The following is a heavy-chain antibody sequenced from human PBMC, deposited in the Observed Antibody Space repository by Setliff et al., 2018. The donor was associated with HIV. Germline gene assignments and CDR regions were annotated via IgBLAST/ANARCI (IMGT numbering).Heavy chain of an antibody. CDR2: IYHTGKT. D-gene: IGHD1-26*01. CDR3: AKEGNSVDNWLDP. CDR1: GDPIFIGGYY. J-gene: IGHJ5*02. Sequence: PSETLSLTCTVSGDPIFIGGYYWSWIRQHPGGGLEWIGYIYHTGKTYYNPSLQSRIIMSLDMSQNQFSLKLSSVTAADTAAYYCAKEGNSVDNWLDPWGPGTLVTVSS. V-gene: IGHV4-31*03.